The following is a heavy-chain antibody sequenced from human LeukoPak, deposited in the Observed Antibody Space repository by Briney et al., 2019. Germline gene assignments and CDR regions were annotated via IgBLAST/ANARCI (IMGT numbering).Heavy chain of an antibody. Sequence: SETLSLTCTVSGGSISSGGYYWSWIRQHPGKGLEWMGYIYYSGSTYYNPSLKSRVTISVDTSKNQFSLKLSSVTAADTAVYYCVGGSWYAGAFDYWGQGTLVTVSS. CDR3: VGGSWYAGAFDY. CDR2: IYYSGST. CDR1: GGSISSGGYY. D-gene: IGHD6-13*01. V-gene: IGHV4-31*03. J-gene: IGHJ4*02.